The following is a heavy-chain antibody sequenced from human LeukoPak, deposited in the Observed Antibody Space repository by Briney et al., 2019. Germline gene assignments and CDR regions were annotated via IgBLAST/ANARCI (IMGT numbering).Heavy chain of an antibody. CDR3: ARGIAAAGKLNYFDY. CDR2: ISYDGSNK. Sequence: GGSLRLSCAASGFTFSSYAMHWVRQAPGKGLEWVAVISYDGSNKYYADSVKGRFTISRDNSKNTLYLQMNSLRAEDTAVYYCARGIAAAGKLNYFDYWGQGTLVTVSS. J-gene: IGHJ4*02. D-gene: IGHD6-13*01. CDR1: GFTFSSYA. V-gene: IGHV3-30*04.